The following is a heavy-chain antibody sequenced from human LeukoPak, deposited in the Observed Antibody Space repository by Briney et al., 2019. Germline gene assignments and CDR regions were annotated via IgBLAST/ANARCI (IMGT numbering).Heavy chain of an antibody. J-gene: IGHJ5*02. CDR1: GGSFSGYY. CDR2: INHSGST. Sequence: PSETLSLTCAVYGGSFSGYYWSWIRQPPGKGLEWIGEINHSGSTNYNPPLKSRVTISVDTSKNQFSLKLSSVTAADTAVYYCARDETTVTTPTYSWFDPWGQGTLVTVSS. D-gene: IGHD4-17*01. CDR3: ARDETTVTTPTYSWFDP. V-gene: IGHV4-34*01.